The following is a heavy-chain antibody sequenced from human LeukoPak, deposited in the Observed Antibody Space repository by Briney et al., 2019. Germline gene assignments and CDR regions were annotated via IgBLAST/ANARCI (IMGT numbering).Heavy chain of an antibody. J-gene: IGHJ6*03. Sequence: SETLSLTCAVYGGSFSGYYWSWIRQPPGKGLEWIGEINHSGSTNYNPSLKSRVTISVDTSKNQFSLKLSSVTAADTAVYYCARVSVGCSSTSCYVVGNYYYYMDVWGKGTTVTVSS. D-gene: IGHD2-2*01. CDR2: INHSGST. CDR1: GGSFSGYY. V-gene: IGHV4-34*01. CDR3: ARVSVGCSSTSCYVVGNYYYYMDV.